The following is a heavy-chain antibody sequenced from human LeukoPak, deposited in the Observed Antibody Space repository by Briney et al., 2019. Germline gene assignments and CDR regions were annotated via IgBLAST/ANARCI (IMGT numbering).Heavy chain of an antibody. Sequence: SETLSLTCTVPGGSISSYYWSWTRQPPGKGLEWIWYIYYSGSTNYNPSLKSRVTISVDASKNQFSLKLSSVTAADTAVYYCARGLRGYSYGYWGQGTLVTVSS. J-gene: IGHJ4*02. CDR3: ARGLRGYSYGY. V-gene: IGHV4-59*01. CDR1: GGSISSYY. D-gene: IGHD5-18*01. CDR2: IYYSGST.